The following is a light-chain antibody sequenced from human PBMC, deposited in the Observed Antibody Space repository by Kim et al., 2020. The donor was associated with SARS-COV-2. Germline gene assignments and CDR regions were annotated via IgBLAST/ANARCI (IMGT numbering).Light chain of an antibody. CDR1: RLGDKY. J-gene: IGLJ2*01. CDR3: QAWDSSVV. CDR2: QDS. V-gene: IGLV3-1*01. Sequence: VSVSPGQTASITCAGDRLGDKYACWYQQKPGQSPVLVIYQDSKRPSGIPERFSGSNSGNTATLTISGTQAMDEADYYCQAWDSSVVFGGGTQLTVL.